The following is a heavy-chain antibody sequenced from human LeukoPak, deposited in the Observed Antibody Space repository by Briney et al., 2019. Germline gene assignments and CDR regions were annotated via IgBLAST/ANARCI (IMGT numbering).Heavy chain of an antibody. V-gene: IGHV3-30-3*01. CDR1: GFTFSNYA. CDR3: ARDRFPYCYSTSCYFDQ. J-gene: IGHJ4*02. Sequence: PGRSLRLSCAASGFTFSNYAMHWVRQAPGKGLEWVAVISYDGSNKYYADSVKGRFTISRDNSKNTLYLQMNSLRAEDTAVYYCARDRFPYCYSTSCYFDQWGQGTLVTVSS. CDR2: ISYDGSNK. D-gene: IGHD2-2*01.